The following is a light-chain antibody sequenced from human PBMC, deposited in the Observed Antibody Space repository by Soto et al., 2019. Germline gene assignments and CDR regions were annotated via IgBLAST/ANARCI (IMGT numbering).Light chain of an antibody. CDR3: SSYTSSKTVVI. J-gene: IGLJ2*01. Sequence: QSALTQPASVSGSPGQSITISCTGTSSDVGGYNFVSWYQHHPGKAPKFMIYEVSNRPSGVSNRFSGSKSGNTASLTISGLQAEDEADYYCSSYTSSKTVVIFGGGTKVTVL. CDR2: EVS. CDR1: SSDVGGYNF. V-gene: IGLV2-14*01.